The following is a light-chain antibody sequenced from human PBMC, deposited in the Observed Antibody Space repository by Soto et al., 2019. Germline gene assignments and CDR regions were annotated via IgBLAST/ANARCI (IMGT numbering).Light chain of an antibody. CDR2: DVS. Sequence: QSALTQPASVSGSPGQSITISCTGTSGDVGTYDYVSWYQQHPGKAPKLIIYDVSNRPSGVSNRFSGSKSGNTASLTISGLQAEDEADYYCSSYTTSSTLVLGGGTKLTVL. V-gene: IGLV2-14*03. J-gene: IGLJ2*01. CDR1: SGDVGTYDY. CDR3: SSYTTSSTLV.